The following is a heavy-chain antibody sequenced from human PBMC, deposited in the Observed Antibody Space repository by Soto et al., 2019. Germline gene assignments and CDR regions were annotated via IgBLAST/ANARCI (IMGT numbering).Heavy chain of an antibody. CDR2: ISGSGGST. Sequence: PGGSLRLSCVASGFTFNTYGMSGVRQAPGKGLEWVSTISGSGGSTYYADSVKGRFTISRDNSKNTLYLQMNSLRAEDTAVYYCAKDRANAFDIWGQGTMVTVSS. D-gene: IGHD3-10*01. J-gene: IGHJ3*02. CDR3: AKDRANAFDI. CDR1: GFTFNTYG. V-gene: IGHV3-23*01.